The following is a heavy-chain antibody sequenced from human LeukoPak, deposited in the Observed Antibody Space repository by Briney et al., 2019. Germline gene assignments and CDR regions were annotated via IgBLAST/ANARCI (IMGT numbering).Heavy chain of an antibody. CDR3: AGAGDNDFWSGSDGGDNWFDP. J-gene: IGHJ5*02. CDR1: GYTFTGYY. CDR2: IIPIFGTT. D-gene: IGHD3-3*01. Sequence: SVKVSCKASGYTFTGYYMHWVRQAPGQGLEWMGGIIPIFGTTNYAQTFQGRVTITADKSTSTAYMELSSLRSEDTAVYYCAGAGDNDFWSGSDGGDNWFDPWGQGTLVTVSP. V-gene: IGHV1-69*06.